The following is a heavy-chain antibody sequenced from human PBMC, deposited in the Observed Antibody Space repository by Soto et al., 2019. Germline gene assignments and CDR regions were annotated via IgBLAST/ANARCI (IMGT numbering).Heavy chain of an antibody. CDR3: ARERVISFDY. CDR2: INSDGSST. V-gene: IGHV3-74*01. D-gene: IGHD3-16*02. CDR1: GFTFSSYW. J-gene: IGHJ4*02. Sequence: GGALRLSCAAPGFTFSSYWMHWVRQAPGKGLVWVSRINSDGSSTNYADSVKGRFTISRDNARDTLYLQMNSLRAEDTAVYYCARERVISFDYWGQGTLVTVSS.